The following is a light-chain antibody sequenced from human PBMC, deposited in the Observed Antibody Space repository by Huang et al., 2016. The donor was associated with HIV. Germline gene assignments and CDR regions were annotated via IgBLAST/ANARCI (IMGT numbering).Light chain of an antibody. CDR3: QQYSNWPPLT. J-gene: IGKJ5*01. CDR2: GAS. V-gene: IGKV3-15*01. Sequence: EIMMTQSPATLSVSPGERVTLSCRASQSVASNLAWYQQKSGQAPRLLIYGASTRATGIPARFSGSGSGTEFTLTISSLQPEDFGVYYCQQYSNWPPLTFGQGTRLEIK. CDR1: QSVASN.